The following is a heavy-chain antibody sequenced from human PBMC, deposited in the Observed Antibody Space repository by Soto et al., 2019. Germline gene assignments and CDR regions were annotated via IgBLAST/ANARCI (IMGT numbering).Heavy chain of an antibody. CDR3: ATDFIYYYDSSGLAVDY. CDR2: FDPEDGET. Sequence: ASVKVSCKVSGYTLTELSMHWVRQAPGKGLEWMGGFDPEDGETIYAQKFQGRVTMTEDTSSDTAYMELSSLRSEDTAVYYCATDFIYYYDSSGLAVDYWGQGTLVTVSS. D-gene: IGHD3-22*01. V-gene: IGHV1-24*01. J-gene: IGHJ4*02. CDR1: GYTLTELS.